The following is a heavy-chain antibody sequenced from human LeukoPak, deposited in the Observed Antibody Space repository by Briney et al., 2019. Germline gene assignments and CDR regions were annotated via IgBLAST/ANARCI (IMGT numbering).Heavy chain of an antibody. CDR1: GASISGGSYY. Sequence: SETLSLTCTVSGASISGGSYYWGWIRQPPGKGLEWIGSISYRGGTYYNPSLKSRVITSIDTSKNQFSLRLSSVTAADTAVYYCARNGAAIFGEIPSEYYFDYWGQGTVVTVSS. CDR2: ISYRGGT. J-gene: IGHJ4*02. V-gene: IGHV4-39*01. CDR3: ARNGAAIFGEIPSEYYFDY. D-gene: IGHD3-3*01.